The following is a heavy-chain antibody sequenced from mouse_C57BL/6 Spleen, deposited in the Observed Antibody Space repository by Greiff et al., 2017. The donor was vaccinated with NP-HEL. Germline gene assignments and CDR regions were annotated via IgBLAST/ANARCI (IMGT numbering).Heavy chain of an antibody. CDR1: GYSFTDYN. CDR2: INPNYGTT. CDR3: ARGYYGSSFYYFDY. Sequence: VQLKESGPELVKPGASVKISCKASGYSFTDYNMNWVKQSNGKSLEWIGVINPNYGTTSYNQKFKGKATLTVDQSSSTAYMQLNSLTSEDSAVYYCARGYYGSSFYYFDYWGQGTTLTVSS. V-gene: IGHV1-39*01. D-gene: IGHD1-1*01. J-gene: IGHJ2*01.